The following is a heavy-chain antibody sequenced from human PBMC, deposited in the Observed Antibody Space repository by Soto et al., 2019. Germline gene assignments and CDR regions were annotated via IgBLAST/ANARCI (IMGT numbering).Heavy chain of an antibody. CDR2: IYSGGST. CDR1: GVTVSSNY. D-gene: IGHD5-18*01. J-gene: IGHJ4*02. CDR3: ARHGYNYGGGSFDY. Sequence: EVQLVESGGGLVQPGGSLRLSCAASGVTVSSNYMSWVRQAPGKGLEWVSVIYSGGSTYYADSVKGSFTISRDNSKNTLYLQMNSLRAEDTAVYYWARHGYNYGGGSFDYWGQGTLVTVSS. V-gene: IGHV3-66*04.